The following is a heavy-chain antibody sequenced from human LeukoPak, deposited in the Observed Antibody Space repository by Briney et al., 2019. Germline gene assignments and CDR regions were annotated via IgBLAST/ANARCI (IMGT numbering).Heavy chain of an antibody. CDR2: IIPIFGTA. V-gene: IGHV1-69*05. D-gene: IGHD5-12*01. J-gene: IGHJ4*02. CDR1: GGTFSSYA. Sequence: SVKVSCKASGGTFSSYAISWGRQAPGQGLEGMGGIIPIFGTANYAQKFQGRVTITTDESTSTAYMELSSMRSEDTAVYYCASTPNRYSGYVEFDYWGQGTLVTVSS. CDR3: ASTPNRYSGYVEFDY.